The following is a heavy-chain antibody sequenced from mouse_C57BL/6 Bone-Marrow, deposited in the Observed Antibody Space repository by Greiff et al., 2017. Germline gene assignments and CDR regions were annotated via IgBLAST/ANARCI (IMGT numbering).Heavy chain of an antibody. CDR1: GYTFTSYW. J-gene: IGHJ2*01. D-gene: IGHD1-1*01. CDR3: ARGDYGRSGYSFDY. CDR2: IYPSDSET. V-gene: IGHV1-61*01. Sequence: VQLQQPGAELVRPGSSVKLSCKASGYTFTSYWMDWVKQRPGQGLEWIGNIYPSDSETHYNQKFKDKATLTVDKSSSTAYMQLSSLTSEDSAVYYCARGDYGRSGYSFDYWGQGTTLTVSA.